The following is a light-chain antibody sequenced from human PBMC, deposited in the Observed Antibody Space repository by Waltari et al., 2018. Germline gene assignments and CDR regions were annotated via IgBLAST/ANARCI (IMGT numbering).Light chain of an antibody. CDR3: QQYNSWPPRYT. V-gene: IGKV3-15*01. J-gene: IGKJ2*01. Sequence: EIVLTQSPATLSVSPGERATLSCRASQSVSSNLAWYQHKPGQPPRLLIYGAATRATGIPARLIGSGSGTEFTLTISSLQSEDFAVYYCQQYNSWPPRYTFGQGTNLESK. CDR2: GAA. CDR1: QSVSSN.